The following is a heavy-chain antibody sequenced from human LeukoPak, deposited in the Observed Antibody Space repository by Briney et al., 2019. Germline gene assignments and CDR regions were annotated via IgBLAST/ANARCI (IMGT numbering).Heavy chain of an antibody. V-gene: IGHV3-30*03. CDR2: LSFDGSNK. Sequence: GGSLRLSCAASGFTFSDYSMHWVRQAPGKGLEWVTVLSFDGSNKYYADSVKGRFTISRDNSKNTLYLQMNSLRAEDTAVYYCARDFSVWLVTTDFDYWGQGTLVTVSS. CDR1: GFTFSDYS. D-gene: IGHD6-19*01. CDR3: ARDFSVWLVTTDFDY. J-gene: IGHJ4*02.